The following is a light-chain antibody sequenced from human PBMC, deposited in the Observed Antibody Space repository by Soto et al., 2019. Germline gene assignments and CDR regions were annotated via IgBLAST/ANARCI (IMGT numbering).Light chain of an antibody. Sequence: EIVLSQSPSTLSLSPGERAALSCRASQSVSSYLAWYQQKPGQAPRLLIYDASNRATGIPARFSGSGSGTDFTLTISSLEPEDFAVYYCQQRSNWPWTFAQGTRLAIK. CDR2: DAS. J-gene: IGKJ5*01. CDR3: QQRSNWPWT. V-gene: IGKV3-11*01. CDR1: QSVSSY.